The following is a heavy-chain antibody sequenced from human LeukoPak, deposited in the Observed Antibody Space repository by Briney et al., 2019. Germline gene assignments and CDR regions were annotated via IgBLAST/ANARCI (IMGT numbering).Heavy chain of an antibody. CDR1: GFTLDDYA. V-gene: IGHV3-9*01. CDR2: INWNSGSI. CDR3: VKDTSAGYSNSWSDY. Sequence: GGSLRLSCTASGFTLDDYAMHWVRHAPGKGLEWVSGINWNSGSIGYADSVRGRFTISRDSAKNSLYLQINGLGAEDTALYYCVKDTSAGYSNSWSDYWGQGTLVTVSS. J-gene: IGHJ4*02. D-gene: IGHD6-13*01.